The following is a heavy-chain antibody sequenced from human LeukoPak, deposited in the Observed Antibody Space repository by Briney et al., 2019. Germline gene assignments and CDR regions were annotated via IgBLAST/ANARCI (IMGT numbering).Heavy chain of an antibody. CDR2: ISYDGSNK. D-gene: IGHD2-2*01. J-gene: IGHJ5*02. CDR3: AKASSQLLYNWLDP. V-gene: IGHV3-30*18. Sequence: GGSLRLSCAASGFTFSSYGMHWVRQAPGKGLEWVAVISYDGSNKYYADSVKGRFTISRDNSKNTLYLQMNSLRAEDTAVYYCAKASSQLLYNWLDPWGQGTLVTVSS. CDR1: GFTFSSYG.